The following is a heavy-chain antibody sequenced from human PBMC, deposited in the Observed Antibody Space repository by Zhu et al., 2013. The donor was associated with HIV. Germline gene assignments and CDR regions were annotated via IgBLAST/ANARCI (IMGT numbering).Heavy chain of an antibody. J-gene: IGHJ5*02. V-gene: IGHV4-38-2*02. D-gene: IGHD3-10*01. CDR3: ARVRITMVRGVSNWFDP. Sequence: VQLQESGPGLVKPSETLSLTCTVLGDSISTYYWSWIRQPPGKGLEWIGSIYHSGSTYYNPSLKSRVTISVDTSKNQFSLKLSSVTAADTAVYYCARVRITMVRGVSNWFDPWGQGTLVTVSS. CDR2: IYHSGST. CDR1: GDSISTYY.